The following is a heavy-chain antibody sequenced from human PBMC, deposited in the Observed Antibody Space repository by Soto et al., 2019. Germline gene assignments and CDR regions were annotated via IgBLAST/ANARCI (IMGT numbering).Heavy chain of an antibody. J-gene: IGHJ4*02. V-gene: IGHV4-4*02. Sequence: SETLSLTCAVSGDSVSNNKWWSWVRLSPGKGLEWIGEVFRSGDTNYNPSLKSRVTISMDKSKNEFLLQLKSVTAADTAMYYCAKNGDYVPEYWGQGTLVTVSS. D-gene: IGHD4-17*01. CDR3: AKNGDYVPEY. CDR1: GDSVSNNKW. CDR2: VFRSGDT.